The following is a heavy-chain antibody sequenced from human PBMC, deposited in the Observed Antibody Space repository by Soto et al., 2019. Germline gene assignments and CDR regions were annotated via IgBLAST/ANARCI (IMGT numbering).Heavy chain of an antibody. CDR3: VYYCAKSNYGGDDYFQYGLDV. CDR2: INPKSGAT. D-gene: IGHD2-21*02. CDR1: GYRFTGYG. Sequence: QVQLVQSGAEVKKPGASLKVSCKASGYRFTGYGLHWVRQAPSQGLQWMGWINPKSGATDNAQKFQGRVTMTREISTNTAYLELRVLRSDDTADDTAVYYCAKSNYGGDDYFQYGLDVWGQGTTVTVSS. V-gene: IGHV1-2*02. J-gene: IGHJ6*02.